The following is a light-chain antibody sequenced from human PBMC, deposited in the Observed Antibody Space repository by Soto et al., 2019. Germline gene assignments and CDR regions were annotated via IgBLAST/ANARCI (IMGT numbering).Light chain of an antibody. CDR2: GAS. V-gene: IGKV3-15*01. J-gene: IGKJ1*01. CDR1: LNVATN. CDR3: HQYNTGLRT. Sequence: TVMTQSPATLSMSPGDRAALSCRASLNVATNMAWYQQKPGQDPRLLIYGASIRATGVPARFTGSGSGTEFTLTINNLQSEDFAVYYCHQYNTGLRTFGRGTRVEV.